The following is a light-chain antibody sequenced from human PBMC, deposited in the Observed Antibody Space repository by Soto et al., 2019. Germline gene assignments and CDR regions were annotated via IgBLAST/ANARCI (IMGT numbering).Light chain of an antibody. CDR1: SSNIGSNT. CDR2: SND. V-gene: IGLV1-44*01. CDR3: ATWDDSLNVV. Sequence: QSVLTQSPSTSGTPGQRVSISCSGSSSNIGSNTVSWYQHVPGTAPKLLIYSNDQRPSAVPGRFSGSKSGSSASLAINGLQSEDEVDYYCATWDDSLNVVFGGGTKLTVL. J-gene: IGLJ3*02.